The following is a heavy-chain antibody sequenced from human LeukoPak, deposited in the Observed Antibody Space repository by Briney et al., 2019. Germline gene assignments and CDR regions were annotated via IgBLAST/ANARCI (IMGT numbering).Heavy chain of an antibody. J-gene: IGHJ4*02. CDR2: IQNDGNKK. V-gene: IGHV3-33*01. CDR1: GFTFSSIG. CDR3: ARDIWDRDYCYFDH. Sequence: GRSLRLSCVGSGFTFSSIGMHWVRQAPGKGLEGVAFIQNDGNKKDYADSVKGRFIIYRDDSKKTVFMQMDSLRAEDTAVYHCARDIWDRDYCYFDHWGQGTLVTVFS. D-gene: IGHD3-3*01.